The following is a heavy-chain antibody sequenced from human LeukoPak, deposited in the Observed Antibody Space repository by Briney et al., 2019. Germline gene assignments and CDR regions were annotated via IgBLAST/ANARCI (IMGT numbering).Heavy chain of an antibody. CDR1: GYIFSGYY. CDR2: INPNSGGT. D-gene: IGHD2-2*01. J-gene: IGHJ4*02. V-gene: IGHV1-2*04. CDR3: ARGGGIVVVPASPFDY. Sequence: ASVKVSCKASGYIFSGYYLHWVRLAPGQGLEWMGWINPNSGGTNYAPKFQGWVTMTGDTSINTAYMELSGLRSNDTAVYYCARGGGIVVVPASPFDYWGQGTLVTVSS.